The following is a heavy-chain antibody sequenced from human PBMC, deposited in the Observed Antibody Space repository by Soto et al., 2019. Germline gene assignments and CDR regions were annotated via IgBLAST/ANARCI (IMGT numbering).Heavy chain of an antibody. D-gene: IGHD2-2*01. CDR1: GEYISSGYH. CDR3: ARGSLVVVPAPGFDP. V-gene: IGHV4-38-2*02. Sequence: SETLSLTCTVSGEYISSGYHWACIRQPPGKGLEWIASIFHTGTTYYNKSLKSRVTISVDTSKNQFSMKLSSVSAADTAMYYCARGSLVVVPAPGFDPWGRGTLVTVSS. J-gene: IGHJ5*02. CDR2: IFHTGTT.